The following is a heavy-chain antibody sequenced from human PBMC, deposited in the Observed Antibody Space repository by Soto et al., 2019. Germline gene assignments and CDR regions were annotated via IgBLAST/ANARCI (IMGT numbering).Heavy chain of an antibody. CDR2: IIPIFGTA. CDR1: GGTFSSYA. CDR3: ARGYYYDSSGYWTLGLFDY. D-gene: IGHD3-22*01. J-gene: IGHJ4*02. V-gene: IGHV1-69*13. Sequence: ASVKVSCKASGGTFSSYAISWVRQAPGQGLEWMGGIIPIFGTANYAQKFQGRVTITADESTSTAYMELSSLRSEDTAVYYCARGYYYDSSGYWTLGLFDYWGQGTLVTVSS.